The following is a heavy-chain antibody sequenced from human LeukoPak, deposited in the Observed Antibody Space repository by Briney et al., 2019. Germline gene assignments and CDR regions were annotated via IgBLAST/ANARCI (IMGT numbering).Heavy chain of an antibody. CDR2: ISSDGSSS. CDR1: GFTFSNSW. Sequence: PGGSLRLSCAASGFTFSNSWMHWVRQVPGKGLVWVSRISSDGSSSIYADSVKGRFTISRDNAKNTLYLQMNSLRAEDAAVYYCAMMATGFDYWGQGTLVTVSS. V-gene: IGHV3-74*01. CDR3: AMMATGFDY. J-gene: IGHJ4*02. D-gene: IGHD1-1*01.